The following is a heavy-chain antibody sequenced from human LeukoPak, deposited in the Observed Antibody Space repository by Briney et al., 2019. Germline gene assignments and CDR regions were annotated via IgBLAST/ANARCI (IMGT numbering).Heavy chain of an antibody. J-gene: IGHJ6*03. CDR2: SYGGST. D-gene: IGHD2/OR15-2a*01. CDR1: GFTVRDNY. Sequence: PGGSLRLSCAASGFTVRDNYMTGVRKAPGKGLEWGSISYGGSTYYADSVKGRFTISRDNSKNTVYLQMNSLRAEDTAVYYCARDFEGVHRTTNSYTYYYYMDVWGKGTTVIVSS. V-gene: IGHV3-53*01. CDR3: ARDFEGVHRTTNSYTYYYYMDV.